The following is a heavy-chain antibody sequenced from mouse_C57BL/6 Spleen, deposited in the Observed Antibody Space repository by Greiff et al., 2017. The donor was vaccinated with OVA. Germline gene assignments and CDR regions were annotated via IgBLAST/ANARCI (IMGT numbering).Heavy chain of an antibody. Sequence: QVQLQQPGAELVMPGASVKLSCKASGYTFTSYWMHWVKQRPGQGLEWIGEIDPSDSYTNYNQKFKGKSTLTVDKSSSTAYMQLSSLTSEDSAVYYCARGPHYYGSLDYWGQGTTLTVSS. CDR1: GYTFTSYW. V-gene: IGHV1-69*01. D-gene: IGHD1-1*01. J-gene: IGHJ2*01. CDR3: ARGPHYYGSLDY. CDR2: IDPSDSYT.